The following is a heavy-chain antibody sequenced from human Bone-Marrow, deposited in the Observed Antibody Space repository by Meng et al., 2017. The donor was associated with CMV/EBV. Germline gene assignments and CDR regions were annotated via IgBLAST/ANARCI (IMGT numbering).Heavy chain of an antibody. CDR1: GGTFSSYT. Sequence: SVKVSCKASGGTFSSYTISWVRQAPGQGLEWMGRIIPILGIANYAQKLQGRVTITADKSTRTAYMELSSLRAEDTAVYYGERDKQLVLESHHYYGMDVWGQGTTVNVSS. J-gene: IGHJ6*02. D-gene: IGHD6-6*01. CDR3: ERDKQLVLESHHYYGMDV. CDR2: IIPILGIA. V-gene: IGHV1-69*04.